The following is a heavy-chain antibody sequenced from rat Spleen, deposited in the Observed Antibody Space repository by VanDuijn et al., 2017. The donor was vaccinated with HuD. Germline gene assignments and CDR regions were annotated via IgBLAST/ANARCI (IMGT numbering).Heavy chain of an antibody. CDR2: ITSVGGIT. J-gene: IGHJ2*01. CDR3: AKDKGEYNNLFDY. CDR1: GFTFSDYA. D-gene: IGHD1-10*01. Sequence: EVQLVESGGGLVQPGRSLKFSCAASGFTFSDYAMAWVRQAPKKGLEWIATITSVGGITYYPDSVKGRFTISRDNARATLYLQMDSLSSEDTATYYCAKDKGEYNNLFDYWGQGVMVTVSS. V-gene: IGHV5-17*01.